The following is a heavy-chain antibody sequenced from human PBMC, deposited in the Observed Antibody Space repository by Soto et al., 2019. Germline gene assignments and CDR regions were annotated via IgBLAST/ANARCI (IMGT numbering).Heavy chain of an antibody. CDR3: ARDLNTGYVGDY. V-gene: IGHV3-33*01. CDR2: IWFDGSKQ. Sequence: QVQLVESGGGVVQPGTSLRLSCVASGFTLSASGMHWVRQTPGKGLEWVAIIWFDGSKQYYADSVKGRFTVSRDNPGSTLFLQMNDLRTEDTAMYYCARDLNTGYVGDYWGQGALVVVSS. J-gene: IGHJ4*02. D-gene: IGHD5-12*01. CDR1: GFTLSASG.